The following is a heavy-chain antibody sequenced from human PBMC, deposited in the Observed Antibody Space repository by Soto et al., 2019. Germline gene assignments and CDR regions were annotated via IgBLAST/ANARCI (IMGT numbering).Heavy chain of an antibody. CDR3: ARENYYALDY. CDR2: INYSGST. J-gene: IGHJ4*02. V-gene: IGHV4-59*01. D-gene: IGHD3-10*01. Sequence: SETLSLTCTVSSGSISSYNWNWVRQPPGKGLEWIGFINYSGSTHYNPSLKSRVTISLDTSGNQFSLKLNSVTAADTAVYYCARENYYALDYWGPGTLVTVS. CDR1: SGSISSYN.